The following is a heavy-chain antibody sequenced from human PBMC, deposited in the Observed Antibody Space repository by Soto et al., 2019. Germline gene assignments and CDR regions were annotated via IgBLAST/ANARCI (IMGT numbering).Heavy chain of an antibody. CDR1: GGSISSGDYY. CDR2: IYYSGST. CDR3: ARGSYYYDSSGYYHY. J-gene: IGHJ4*01. D-gene: IGHD3-22*01. Sequence: PSETLSLTCTVSGGSISSGDYYWSWIRQPPGKGLEWIGYIYYSGSTYYNPSLKSRVTISVDTSKNQFSLKLSSVTAADTAVYYCARGSYYYDSSGYYHYWGQEPWSPSP. V-gene: IGHV4-30-4*01.